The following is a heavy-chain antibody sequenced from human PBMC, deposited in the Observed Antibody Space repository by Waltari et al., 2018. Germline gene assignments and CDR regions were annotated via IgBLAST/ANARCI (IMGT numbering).Heavy chain of an antibody. CDR1: GSTFSSYE. CDR3: ARPSTEYYFYYYYMDV. Sequence: EVQVVESGGGLVQPGGSLRLSCTPSGSTFSSYEMTRVRQAPGKGLEWISYIDNSGNTVYYADSVKGRFTISRDNAKNSLFLLMNSLRAEDTAVYYCARPSTEYYFYYYYMDVWGKGTTVTVS. CDR2: IDNSGNTV. V-gene: IGHV3-48*03. J-gene: IGHJ6*03.